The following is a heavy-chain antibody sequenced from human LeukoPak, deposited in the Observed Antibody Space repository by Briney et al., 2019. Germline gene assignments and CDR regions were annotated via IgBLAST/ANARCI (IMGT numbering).Heavy chain of an antibody. CDR2: IRYDGSNK. D-gene: IGHD6-19*01. J-gene: IGHJ4*02. Sequence: GGSLRLSCAASGFTFSSYGMHWVRQAPGKGLEWVAFIRYDGSNKYYADSVKGRFTISRDNSKNTLYLQMNSLRAEDAAVYYCAKARGQWLVDFDYWGQGTLVTVSS. CDR3: AKARGQWLVDFDY. CDR1: GFTFSSYG. V-gene: IGHV3-30*02.